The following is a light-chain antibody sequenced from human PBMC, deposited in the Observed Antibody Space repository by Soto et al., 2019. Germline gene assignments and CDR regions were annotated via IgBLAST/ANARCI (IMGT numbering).Light chain of an antibody. J-gene: IGKJ1*01. CDR3: QHYNSYSEA. CDR1: QSIGRW. V-gene: IGKV1-5*01. CDR2: DAS. Sequence: QMTQSPSSLSASVGDTISITCRASQSIGRWLAWYQQKPGKAPKLLIYDASSLESGVPSRFSGSGSGTEFTLTIRSLQPDDFATYHCQHYNSYSEAFGQGTKV.